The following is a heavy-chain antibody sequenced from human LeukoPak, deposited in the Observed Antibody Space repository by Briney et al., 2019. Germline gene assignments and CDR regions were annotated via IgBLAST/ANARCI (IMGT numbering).Heavy chain of an antibody. CDR2: ISWDGGST. J-gene: IGHJ4*02. D-gene: IGHD3-10*01. V-gene: IGHV3-43D*03. CDR1: GFTFDDYA. Sequence: PGGSLRLSCAASGFTFDDYAMHWVRQAPGKGLEWVSLISWDGGSTYYADSVKGRFTISRDNSKNSLYLQMNSLRAEDTALYCCAKDIASARIYGSGSYHLFDYWGQGTLVTVSS. CDR3: AKDIASARIYGSGSYHLFDY.